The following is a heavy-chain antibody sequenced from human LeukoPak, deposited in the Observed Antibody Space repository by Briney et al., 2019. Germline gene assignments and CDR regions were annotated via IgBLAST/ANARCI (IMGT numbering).Heavy chain of an antibody. D-gene: IGHD2-2*01. Sequence: ASVKVSCKASGGTFSSYAISWVRQAPGQGLEWMGGIIPIFGTANYAQKFQGRVTITADKSTSTAYMELSSLKASDTAMYYCASLSSTSSTAFDIWGQGTMVTVSS. CDR2: IIPIFGTA. V-gene: IGHV1-69*06. CDR1: GGTFSSYA. CDR3: ASLSSTSSTAFDI. J-gene: IGHJ3*02.